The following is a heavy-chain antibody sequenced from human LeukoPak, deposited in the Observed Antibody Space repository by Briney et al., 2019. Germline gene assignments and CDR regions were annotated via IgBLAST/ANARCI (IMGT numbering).Heavy chain of an antibody. D-gene: IGHD3-16*01. J-gene: IGHJ4*02. CDR3: ARFGSSGTFDS. CDR1: GGSISSGGYY. CDR2: IYHSGST. V-gene: IGHV4-30-2*01. Sequence: SETLSLTCTVSGGSISSGGYYWSWIRQPPGKGLEWIGYIYHSGSTYYNPSLKSRVTISVDRSKNQFSLKLSSVTAADTAVYYCARFGSSGTFDSWGQGTLVTVSS.